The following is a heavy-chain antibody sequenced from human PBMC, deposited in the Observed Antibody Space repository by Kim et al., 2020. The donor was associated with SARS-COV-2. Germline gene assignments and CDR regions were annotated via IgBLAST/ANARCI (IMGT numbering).Heavy chain of an antibody. D-gene: IGHD6-13*01. J-gene: IGHJ4*02. CDR3: AREAGSLKNFDY. Sequence: TTYAQKVQGRVTMTRDTSTSTVYIELSSLISEDTAIYYCAREAGSLKNFDYWGQGTLVTVSS. V-gene: IGHV1-46*01. CDR2: T.